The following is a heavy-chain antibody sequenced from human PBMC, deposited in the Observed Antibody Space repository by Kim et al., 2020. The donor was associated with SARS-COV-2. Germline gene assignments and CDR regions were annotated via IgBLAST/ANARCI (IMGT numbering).Heavy chain of an antibody. CDR3: ARSFSYSSGWVGGYYFDY. D-gene: IGHD6-19*01. V-gene: IGHV4-59*01. Sequence: KSRVTISVDTSKNQFSLKLSSVTAADTAVYYCARSFSYSSGWVGGYYFDYWGQGTLVTVSS. J-gene: IGHJ4*02.